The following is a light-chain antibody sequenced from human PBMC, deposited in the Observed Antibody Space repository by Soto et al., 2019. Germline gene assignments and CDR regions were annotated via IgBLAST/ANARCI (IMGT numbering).Light chain of an antibody. V-gene: IGKV3-20*01. CDR3: QQYGTSPWT. CDR1: QSVSSSY. J-gene: IGKJ1*01. CDR2: SAS. Sequence: EIVFTQSPGTLSLSPGERATLSCRASQSVSSSYLAWYQQKPGQAPRLLMYSASSRATGIPDRFSGSGSGTDFTLSISRLEPEDFAFYYCQQYGTSPWTFGQGTKVDIK.